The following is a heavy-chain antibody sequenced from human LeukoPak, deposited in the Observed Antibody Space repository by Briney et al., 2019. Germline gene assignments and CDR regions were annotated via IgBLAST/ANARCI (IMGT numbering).Heavy chain of an antibody. CDR1: GFTFSSYA. D-gene: IGHD1-26*01. Sequence: PGGSLRLSCAASGFTFSSYAMSWVRQAPGKGLEWVSTISASAASTYYADSVKGRFTLSRDNSKNTLFLQMISLRAEDTAVYYCAKDSKVGPAGATDYWGQGTLVTVSS. V-gene: IGHV3-23*01. CDR2: ISASAAST. J-gene: IGHJ4*02. CDR3: AKDSKVGPAGATDY.